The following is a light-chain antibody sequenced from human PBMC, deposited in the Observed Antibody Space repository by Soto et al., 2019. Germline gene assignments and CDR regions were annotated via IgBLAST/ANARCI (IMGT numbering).Light chain of an antibody. J-gene: IGLJ2*01. CDR2: DVI. Sequence: QSAPTQPRSVSGSPGQSVTISCTGTSHDVGGYDYVSWYQQSPGKAPKLIIYDVIERHSGVPDRFSGSKSGNTASLTISGVQAEDEGDYYCCSYAGTYTFVVFGGGTKVTVL. CDR3: CSYAGTYTFVV. V-gene: IGLV2-11*01. CDR1: SHDVGGYDY.